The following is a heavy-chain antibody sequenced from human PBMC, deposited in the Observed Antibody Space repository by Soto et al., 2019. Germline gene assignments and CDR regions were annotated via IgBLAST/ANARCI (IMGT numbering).Heavy chain of an antibody. CDR2: IHSDGSTT. J-gene: IGHJ3*01. V-gene: IGHV3-74*01. D-gene: IGHD2-21*02. CDR3: VRGDKGGFDL. Sequence: EVQLVESEGGLVQRGGSLRLSCAASGFTFNYYWMHWVRQAPGQGLVWVSHIHSDGSTTTYADSVKGRFTISRDNGKNTLYLQMNSVGAEETAVYYCVRGDKGGFDLWGQGTTVTVSS. CDR1: GFTFNYYW.